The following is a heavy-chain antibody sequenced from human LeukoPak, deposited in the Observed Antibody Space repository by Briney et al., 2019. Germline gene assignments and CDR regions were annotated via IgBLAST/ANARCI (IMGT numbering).Heavy chain of an antibody. CDR2: MSYDGTNI. CDR1: GFTFSSYA. Sequence: PGGSLRLSCAASGFTFSSYAVHWVRQAPGRRPEWVAVMSYDGTNIFYSDSVKGRFTISRDNSKTTLFLQMNSMRAEDTAVYYCARDRESSSKGHFDYWGQGTLVTVSS. J-gene: IGHJ4*02. V-gene: IGHV3-30-3*01. CDR3: ARDRESSSKGHFDY. D-gene: IGHD2-15*01.